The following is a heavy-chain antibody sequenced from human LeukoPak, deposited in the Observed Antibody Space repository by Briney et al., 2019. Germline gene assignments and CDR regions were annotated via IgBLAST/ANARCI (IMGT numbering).Heavy chain of an antibody. D-gene: IGHD3-10*01. J-gene: IGHJ4*02. CDR3: ARWAGVIDS. V-gene: IGHV3-7*01. CDR1: GFTFENYW. CDR2: IKQDGSVE. Sequence: GGSLRLSCAASGFTFENYWMSWVRQTPGKGPEWVANIKQDGSVEHYLASVKGRFTISRDNANNSLILQMNSLRDDDPALYYCARWAGVIDSWGQGTLVTDSS.